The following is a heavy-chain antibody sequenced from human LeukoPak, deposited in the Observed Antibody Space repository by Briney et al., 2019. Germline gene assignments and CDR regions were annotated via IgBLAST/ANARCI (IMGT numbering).Heavy chain of an antibody. D-gene: IGHD2-21*02. CDR1: GYIFTDYY. J-gene: IGHJ4*02. Sequence: GASVKVSCKASGYIFTDYYMHWVRQAPGQGLEWMGRINPNNGGTYYSQKLQGRVTMTRDTSITTAYMELSRLRSDDTAVYYCARAPAYCGGDCYFYWGQGTLVTVSS. V-gene: IGHV1-2*06. CDR3: ARAPAYCGGDCYFY. CDR2: INPNNGGT.